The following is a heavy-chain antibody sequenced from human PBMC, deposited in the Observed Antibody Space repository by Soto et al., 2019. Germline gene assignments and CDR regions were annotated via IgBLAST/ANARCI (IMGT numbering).Heavy chain of an antibody. V-gene: IGHV3-23*01. CDR1: GFTFSSYA. Sequence: EVQLLESGGGLVQPGGSLRLSCAASGFTFSSYAMNWVRQAPGKGLEWVSTISGGGANIYYADSVKGRFTISRDNSRNKLSLQMNSLRAEDSAVYYCSKDSGFYASGSYGRHWGQGTLVTVSS. CDR3: SKDSGFYASGSYGRH. J-gene: IGHJ4*02. D-gene: IGHD3-10*01. CDR2: ISGGGANI.